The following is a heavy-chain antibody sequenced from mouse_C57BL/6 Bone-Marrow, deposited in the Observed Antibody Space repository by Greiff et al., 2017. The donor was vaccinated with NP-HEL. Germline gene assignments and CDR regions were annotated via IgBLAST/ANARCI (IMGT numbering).Heavy chain of an antibody. CDR2: IYPGDGDT. J-gene: IGHJ2*01. V-gene: IGHV1-80*01. Sequence: VHLVESGAELVKPGASVKISCKASGYAFSSYWMNRVKQRPGKGLEWIGQIYPGDGDTNYNGKFKGKATLTADKSSSTAYMQLSSLTSEDSAVYFGARYYGSSYYFDYWGQGTTLTVSS. CDR3: ARYYGSSYYFDY. D-gene: IGHD1-1*01. CDR1: GYAFSSYW.